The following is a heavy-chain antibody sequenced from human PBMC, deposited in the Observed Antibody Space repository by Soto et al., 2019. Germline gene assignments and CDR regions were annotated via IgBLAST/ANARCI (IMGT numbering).Heavy chain of an antibody. D-gene: IGHD1-26*01. Sequence: EVQLLESGGGLVQPGGSLRLSCAASGFTFSNYAMSWVRQAPGKGLEWVSTISGAGGATFYADSVKGRFTISRDNSKSTLSLQLNSLRVEDTAIYYCAKEHGTYASVGGDYWGQGTLVTVSS. CDR1: GFTFSNYA. CDR3: AKEHGTYASVGGDY. V-gene: IGHV3-23*01. J-gene: IGHJ4*02. CDR2: ISGAGGAT.